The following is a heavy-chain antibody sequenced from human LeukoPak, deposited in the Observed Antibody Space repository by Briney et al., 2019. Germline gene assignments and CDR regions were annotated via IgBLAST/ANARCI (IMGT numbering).Heavy chain of an antibody. Sequence: GGSLRLSCAASGFTLSSYSMNWVRQAPGKGLEWVSYISSSSTHIYYADSVKGRFTISRDDARNSLYLQMNSLRAEDTAIYYCARSEHSSSSFDYWGQGTLVTVSS. D-gene: IGHD6-6*01. CDR1: GFTLSSYS. CDR3: ARSEHSSSSFDY. V-gene: IGHV3-21*01. CDR2: ISSSSTHI. J-gene: IGHJ4*02.